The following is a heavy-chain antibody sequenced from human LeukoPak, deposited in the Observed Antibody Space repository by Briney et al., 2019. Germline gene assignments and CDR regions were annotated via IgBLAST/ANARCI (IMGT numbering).Heavy chain of an antibody. Sequence: ASVKVSCKASGYTFTSYGITWVRQAPGQGLEWMGWINANNGNTNYAQKFQGRVTMTRDTSISTAYMELSRLRSDDTAVYYCARGVMITFGGVIVSPHYYYYYMDVWGKGTTVTVSS. CDR3: ARGVMITFGGVIVSPHYYYYYMDV. CDR2: INANNGNT. CDR1: GYTFTSYG. J-gene: IGHJ6*03. V-gene: IGHV1-18*01. D-gene: IGHD3-16*02.